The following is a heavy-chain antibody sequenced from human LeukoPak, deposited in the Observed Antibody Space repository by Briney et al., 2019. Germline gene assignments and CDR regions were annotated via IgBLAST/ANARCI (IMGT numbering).Heavy chain of an antibody. CDR2: ISSSSSYI. CDR1: GFTFSSYS. D-gene: IGHD3-22*01. CDR3: ARVSYYDSSGYYPTSCFDY. V-gene: IGHV3-21*01. J-gene: IGHJ4*02. Sequence: GGSLRLSCAASGFTFSSYSMNWVRQAPGKGLEWVSSISSSSSYIYYADSVEGRFTISRDNAKNSLYLQMNSLRAEDTAVYYCARVSYYDSSGYYPTSCFDYWGQGTLVTVSS.